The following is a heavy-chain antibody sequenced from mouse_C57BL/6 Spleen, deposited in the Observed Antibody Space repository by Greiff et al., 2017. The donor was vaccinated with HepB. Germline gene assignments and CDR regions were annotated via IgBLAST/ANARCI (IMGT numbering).Heavy chain of an antibody. CDR2: IYPGGGYT. J-gene: IGHJ4*01. V-gene: IGHV1-63*01. Sequence: QVQLQQSGAELVRPGTSVKMSCKASGYTFTNYWIGWAKQRPGHGLEWIGDIYPGGGYTNYNEKFKGKATLTADKSSSTAYMQFSSLTSEDSAIYDCARSGTMVTPRAMDYWGQGTSVTVSS. CDR3: ARSGTMVTPRAMDY. CDR1: GYTFTNYW. D-gene: IGHD2-2*01.